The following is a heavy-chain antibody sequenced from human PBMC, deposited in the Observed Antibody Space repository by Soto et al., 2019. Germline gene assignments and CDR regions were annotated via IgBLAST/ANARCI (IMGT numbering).Heavy chain of an antibody. D-gene: IGHD3-3*01. J-gene: IGHJ4*02. CDR2: IWYDGSNK. CDR1: GFTFSSYG. V-gene: IGHV3-33*01. CDR3: ARGGSAKDFWSAPYYFDY. Sequence: QVQLVESGGGVVQPGRSLRLSCAASGFTFSSYGMHWVRQAPGKGLEWGAVIWYDGSNKYYADSVKGRFTISRDNSKNTLYLQMNSLRAEDTAVYYCARGGSAKDFWSAPYYFDYWGQGTLVTVSS.